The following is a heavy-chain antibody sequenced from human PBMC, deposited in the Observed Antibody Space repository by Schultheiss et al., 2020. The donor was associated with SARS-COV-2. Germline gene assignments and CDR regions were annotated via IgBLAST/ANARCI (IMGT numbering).Heavy chain of an antibody. CDR3: ARPADSGHYYIPY. J-gene: IGHJ4*01. Sequence: SETLSLTCAVSGGSISSGGYSWSWIRQPPGMGLEWIGYIYNSGSTNYNPSLKSRVTISVDTSKNQFSLKLTSVTAADTAVYFCARPADSGHYYIPYWGRGILVTVSS. V-gene: IGHV4-30-4*07. CDR2: IYNSGST. CDR1: GGSISSGGYS. D-gene: IGHD3-22*01.